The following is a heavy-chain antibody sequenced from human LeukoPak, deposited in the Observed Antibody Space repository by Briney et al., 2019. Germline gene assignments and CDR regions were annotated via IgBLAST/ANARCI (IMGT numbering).Heavy chain of an antibody. CDR1: GGSISSGGYY. Sequence: PSETLSLTCTVSGGSISSGGYYWSWIRQHPGEGLEWIGYIYYSGSTNYNPSLKSRVTISVDTSKNQFSLKLSSVTAADTAVYYCARNYDSSGYYSPSLDYWGQGTLVTVSS. V-gene: IGHV4-61*08. CDR2: IYYSGST. D-gene: IGHD3-22*01. CDR3: ARNYDSSGYYSPSLDY. J-gene: IGHJ4*02.